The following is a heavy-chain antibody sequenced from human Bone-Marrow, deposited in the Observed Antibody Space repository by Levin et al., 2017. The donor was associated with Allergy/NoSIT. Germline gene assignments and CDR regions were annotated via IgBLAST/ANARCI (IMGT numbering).Heavy chain of an antibody. D-gene: IGHD3-10*01. Sequence: PGGSLRLSCAASGFTFASYNLNWVRQAPGKGLEWVSFISSRNIYISYEDSVKGRFTISRDDAKNSLYLQMNSLRAEDTAVYYCARDRGREYGMDVWGQGTTVTVSS. CDR2: ISSRNIYI. V-gene: IGHV3-21*01. J-gene: IGHJ6*02. CDR1: GFTFASYN. CDR3: ARDRGREYGMDV.